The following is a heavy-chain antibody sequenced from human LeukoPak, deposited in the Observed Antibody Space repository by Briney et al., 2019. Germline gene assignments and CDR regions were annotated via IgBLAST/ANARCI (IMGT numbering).Heavy chain of an antibody. Sequence: GGSLRLSCAASGFTFSSYAMSWVRQAPGKGLEWVSAISGSGGSTYYADSVKGRFTISRDNSKNTLYLQMNSLRAEDTAVHYCSSTLRVVVIAIPWRFDPWGQGTLVTVSS. J-gene: IGHJ5*02. CDR1: GFTFSSYA. D-gene: IGHD2-21*01. CDR3: SSTLRVVVIAIPWRFDP. V-gene: IGHV3-23*01. CDR2: ISGSGGST.